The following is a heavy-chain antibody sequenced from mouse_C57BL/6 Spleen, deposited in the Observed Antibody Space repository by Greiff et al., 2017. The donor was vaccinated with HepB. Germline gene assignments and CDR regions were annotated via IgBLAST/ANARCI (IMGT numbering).Heavy chain of an antibody. Sequence: QVQLQQSGAELVRPGSSVKLSCKASGYTFTSYWMHWVKQRPIQGLEWIGNIDPSDSETHYNQKFKDKATLTVDKSSSTAYMQLSSLTSEDSAVYYCARARTGGAWFAYWGQGTLVTVSA. CDR2: IDPSDSET. CDR1: GYTFTSYW. J-gene: IGHJ3*01. V-gene: IGHV1-52*01. CDR3: ARARTGGAWFAY. D-gene: IGHD4-1*01.